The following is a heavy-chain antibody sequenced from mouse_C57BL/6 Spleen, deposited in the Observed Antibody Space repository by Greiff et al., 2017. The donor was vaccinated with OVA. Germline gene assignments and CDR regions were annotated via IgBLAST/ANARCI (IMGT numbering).Heavy chain of an antibody. Sequence: EVQVVESEGGLVQPGSSMKLSCTASGFTFSDYYMAWVRQVPEKGLEWVANINYDGSGTYYLDSLKSRFIISRDNAKNILYLQMSSLKSEDTATYYCARGGGSWFAYWGQGTLVTVSA. V-gene: IGHV5-16*01. CDR2: INYDGSGT. CDR3: ARGGGSWFAY. CDR1: GFTFSDYY. J-gene: IGHJ3*01.